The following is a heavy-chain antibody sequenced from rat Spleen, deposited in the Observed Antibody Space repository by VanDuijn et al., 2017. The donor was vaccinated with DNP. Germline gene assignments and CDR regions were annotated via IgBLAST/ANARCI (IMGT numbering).Heavy chain of an antibody. CDR3: ARGDYGGYSHWFDY. Sequence: VQLRESGPGLVKPSQSLSLTCSVTGYSISSSYRWSWIRKFPGNKLEWMAYINSAGSTNYNPSLKSRSSITRETSKNQFFLQVDSVTTEDTATYYCARGDYGGYSHWFDYWGQGTLVTVSS. J-gene: IGHJ3*01. CDR2: INSAGST. D-gene: IGHD1-11*01. CDR1: GYSISSSYR. V-gene: IGHV3-3*01.